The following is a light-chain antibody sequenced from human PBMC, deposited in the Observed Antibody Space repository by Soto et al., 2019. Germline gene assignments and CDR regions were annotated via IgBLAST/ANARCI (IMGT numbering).Light chain of an antibody. CDR3: QSYDSSLIGLI. J-gene: IGLJ2*01. Sequence: QSVLTQPPSVSAAPRQKVTISCSGSSSNIGNYYVSWYQHFPGTAPKLLIYVNTNRPSGVPDRFSGSKSGSSTSLAITGLQSEDEADYYCQSYDSSLIGLIFGLGTKLTVL. V-gene: IGLV1-40*01. CDR2: VNT. CDR1: SSNIGNYY.